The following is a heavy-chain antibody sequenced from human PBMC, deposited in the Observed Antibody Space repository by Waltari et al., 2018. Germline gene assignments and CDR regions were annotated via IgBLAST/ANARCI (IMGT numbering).Heavy chain of an antibody. J-gene: IGHJ3*02. V-gene: IGHV4-31*03. D-gene: IGHD5-18*01. CDR2: IYYSGST. CDR1: GGSISSGGYY. Sequence: QVQLQESGPGLVKPSQTLSLTCPVSGGSISSGGYYWSWIRQHPGKGLEWIGYIYYSGSTYYNPCLKIRVTISVDTSKNQFSLKLSSVTAADTAVYYCARYSYGWGAFDIWGQGTMVTVSS. CDR3: ARYSYGWGAFDI.